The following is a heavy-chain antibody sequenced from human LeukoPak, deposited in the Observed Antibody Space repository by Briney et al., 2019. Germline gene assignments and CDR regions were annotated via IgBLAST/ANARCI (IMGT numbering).Heavy chain of an antibody. CDR2: IHHSGST. CDR3: ARDRFGMSATGTDFDF. V-gene: IGHV4-38-2*02. Sequence: PSETLSLTCTVSGYSISSGYYWGWIRQPPGKGLEWIGSIHHSGSTYYNPSLKSRVTISVDTSKTQFSLTLNSVTAADTAVYYCARDRFGMSATGTDFDFWGRGTLLTVSS. J-gene: IGHJ4*02. D-gene: IGHD1-14*01. CDR1: GYSISSGYY.